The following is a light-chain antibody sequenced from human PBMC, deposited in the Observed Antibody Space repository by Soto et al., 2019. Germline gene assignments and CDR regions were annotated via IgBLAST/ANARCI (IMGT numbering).Light chain of an antibody. V-gene: IGLV2-14*01. CDR1: SSDVGGYNY. J-gene: IGLJ1*01. CDR3: SSYTTSSTIV. Sequence: QSALTQPASVSASPGQSVTISCAGTSSDVGGYNYVSWYQQRPGRAPKLMIYEVTYRPSGVSNRFSGSKSGNTASLTISGLQAEDEADYYCSSYTTSSTIVFGTGTKVTVL. CDR2: EVT.